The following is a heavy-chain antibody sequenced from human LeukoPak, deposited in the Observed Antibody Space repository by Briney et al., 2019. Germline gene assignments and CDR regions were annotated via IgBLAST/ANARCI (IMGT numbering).Heavy chain of an antibody. Sequence: ASVKVSCKASGYTFTSYGISWVRQAPGQGLEWMGWISAYNGNTNYAQKLQGRVTMTTDTSASTGYMELRSLRSDDTAVYYCARDYCSITSCYSKARFDYWGQGTLVTVSS. CDR1: GYTFTSYG. D-gene: IGHD2-2*01. CDR2: ISAYNGNT. V-gene: IGHV1-18*01. J-gene: IGHJ4*02. CDR3: ARDYCSITSCYSKARFDY.